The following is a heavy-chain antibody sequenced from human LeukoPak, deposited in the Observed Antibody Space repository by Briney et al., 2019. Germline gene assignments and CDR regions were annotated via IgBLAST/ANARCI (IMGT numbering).Heavy chain of an antibody. CDR2: NYHSGST. J-gene: IGHJ4*02. CDR3: AGSRIQRCLRCVDY. CDR1: GGSISSSNW. Sequence: PSGTLSLTCAVSGGSISSSNWWSWVRQPPGKGLEWIGENYHSGSTHYNPSLRRRVTISVYKSKNQYSLKLSSVTAADTAVYSCAGSRIQRCLRCVDYWGQGTLVTVSS. V-gene: IGHV4-4*02. D-gene: IGHD5-18*01.